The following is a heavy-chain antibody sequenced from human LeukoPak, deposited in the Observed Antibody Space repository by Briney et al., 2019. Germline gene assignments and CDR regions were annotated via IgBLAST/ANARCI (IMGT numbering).Heavy chain of an antibody. J-gene: IGHJ4*02. V-gene: IGHV4-59*01. Sequence: SETLSLTCTVSGGSISSYYWSWIRQPPGKGLEWIGYIYYTGSTNYNPSLKSRVTISVDTSKNQFSLKLSSVTAADTAVYYCAGMRITTPTVRTLDYWGQGTLVTVSS. CDR3: AGMRITTPTVRTLDY. CDR1: GGSISSYY. D-gene: IGHD1-14*01. CDR2: IYYTGST.